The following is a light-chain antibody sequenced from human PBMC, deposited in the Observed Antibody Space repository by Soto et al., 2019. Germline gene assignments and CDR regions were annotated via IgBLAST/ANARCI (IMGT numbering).Light chain of an antibody. CDR2: AAS. CDR3: QQLNTYPFT. CDR1: QGISSY. J-gene: IGKJ3*01. Sequence: IQLTQSPSSLSASVGDRVTITCRASQGISSYLAWYQQKPGKAPKVLIYAASTLQSGVPSRFSGSGSGTDFTLSISSRQPEDFATYYCQQLNTYPFTFGPGTKVDIK. V-gene: IGKV1-9*01.